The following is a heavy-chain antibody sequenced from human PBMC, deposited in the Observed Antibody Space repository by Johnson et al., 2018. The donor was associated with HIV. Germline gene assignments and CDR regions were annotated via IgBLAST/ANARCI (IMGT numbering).Heavy chain of an antibody. CDR3: ARVRARGVKHAFDI. CDR1: AFTVSDNY. J-gene: IGHJ3*02. CDR2: IGGSGGST. Sequence: VQLVESGGGLVQPGGSLRLSCAASAFTVSDNYLSWVRQAPGKGLESVSPIGGSGGSTYYAVSVKGRFTISRDNSKNSLYLQMNSLRAEDTALYYCARVRARGVKHAFDIWGQGTMVTVSS. V-gene: IGHV3-23*04. D-gene: IGHD3-10*01.